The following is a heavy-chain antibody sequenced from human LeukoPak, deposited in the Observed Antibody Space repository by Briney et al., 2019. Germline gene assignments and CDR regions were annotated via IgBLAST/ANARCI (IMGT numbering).Heavy chain of an antibody. J-gene: IGHJ6*03. CDR3: ARVRGYSGYDSGRYYYYNYMDV. V-gene: IGHV3-11*04. CDR1: GFTFSDYY. D-gene: IGHD5-12*01. Sequence: GGSLRLSCAASGFTFSDYYMSWIRQAPGKGLEWVSYISSSGSTIYYADSVKGRFTISRDNAKNSLYLQMNSLRAEDTAVYYCARVRGYSGYDSGRYYYYNYMDVWGKGTTVTVSS. CDR2: ISSSGSTI.